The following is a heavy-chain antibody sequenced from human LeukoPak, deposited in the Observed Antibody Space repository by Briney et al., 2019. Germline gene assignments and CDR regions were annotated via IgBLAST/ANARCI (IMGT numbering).Heavy chain of an antibody. Sequence: PGGSLRLSCAASGFTFSSYSMNSVRQAPGKGLEWVSSISSSSSYIYYADSVKGRFTISRDNAKNSLYLQMNSLRAEDTAVYYCARYFDRYDAFDIWGQGTMVTVSS. CDR2: ISSSSSYI. D-gene: IGHD3-9*01. CDR1: GFTFSSYS. CDR3: ARYFDRYDAFDI. V-gene: IGHV3-21*01. J-gene: IGHJ3*02.